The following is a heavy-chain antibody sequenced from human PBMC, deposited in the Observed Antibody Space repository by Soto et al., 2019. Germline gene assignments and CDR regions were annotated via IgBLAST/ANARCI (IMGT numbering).Heavy chain of an antibody. V-gene: IGHV4-4*07. Sequence: ASETLSLTCAVSGGSISSYYWSWIRQPAGKGLEWIGRIYTSGSTNYNPSLKSRVTMSVDTSKNQFSLKLSSVTAADTAVYYCARDIAAAGYNWFDPWGQGTLVTVSS. CDR3: ARDIAAAGYNWFDP. CDR1: GGSISSYY. CDR2: IYTSGST. D-gene: IGHD6-13*01. J-gene: IGHJ5*02.